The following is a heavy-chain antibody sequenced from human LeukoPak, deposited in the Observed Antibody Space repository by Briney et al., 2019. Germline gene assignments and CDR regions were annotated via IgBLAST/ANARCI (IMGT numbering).Heavy chain of an antibody. V-gene: IGHV4-38-2*01. D-gene: IGHD2-2*01. CDR2: IYHSGST. CDR3: AGLVPAAKPYAFDI. CDR1: GYSISSGYY. J-gene: IGHJ3*02. Sequence: PSETLSLTCAVSGYSISSGYYWGWIRQPPGKGLEWIGSIYHSGSTYYNPSLKSRVTISVDTSKNQFSLKLSSVTAADTAVYYCAGLVPAAKPYAFDIWGQGTMVTVSS.